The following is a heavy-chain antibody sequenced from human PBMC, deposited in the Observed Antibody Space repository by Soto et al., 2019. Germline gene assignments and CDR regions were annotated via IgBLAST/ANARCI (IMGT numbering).Heavy chain of an antibody. CDR2: ISYDGSNK. Sequence: QVQLVESGGGVVQPGRSLRLSCAASGFTFSSYAMHWVRQAPGKGLEWVAVISYDGSNKYYADSVKGRFTISRDNSKNTLYLQMNSLRAEDTAVYYGARDRLWLDSGMDVWGQGTTVTVSS. CDR1: GFTFSSYA. V-gene: IGHV3-30-3*01. J-gene: IGHJ6*02. D-gene: IGHD3-10*01. CDR3: ARDRLWLDSGMDV.